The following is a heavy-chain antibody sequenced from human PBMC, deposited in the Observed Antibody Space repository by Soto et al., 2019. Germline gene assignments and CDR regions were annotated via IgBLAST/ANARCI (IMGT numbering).Heavy chain of an antibody. CDR2: IYYSGST. D-gene: IGHD5-18*01. V-gene: IGHV4-31*03. CDR3: ARVRLVDTAMMPYWYFDL. Sequence: QVQLQESGPGLVKPSQTLSLTCTVSGGSISSGGYYWSWIRQHPGKGLEWIGYIYYSGSTYYNPSLKSRVTISVDTSKNQFSLKMSSVTAADTAVYYCARVRLVDTAMMPYWYFDLWGRGTLVTVSS. J-gene: IGHJ2*01. CDR1: GGSISSGGYY.